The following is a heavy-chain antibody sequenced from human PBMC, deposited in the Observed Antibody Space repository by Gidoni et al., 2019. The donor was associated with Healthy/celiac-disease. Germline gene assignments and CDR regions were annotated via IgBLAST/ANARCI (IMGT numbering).Heavy chain of an antibody. CDR1: GFTFSSYA. CDR3: ARDMVRGVIWSPELVY. J-gene: IGHJ4*02. CDR2: ISYDGSNK. D-gene: IGHD3-10*01. V-gene: IGHV3-30-3*01. Sequence: QVQLVESGGGVVQPGRSLRLSCAASGFTFSSYAMHWVRQAPGKGLEWVAVISYDGSNKYYADSVKGRFTISRDNSKNTLYLQMNSLRAEDTAVYYCARDMVRGVIWSPELVYWGQGTLVTVSS.